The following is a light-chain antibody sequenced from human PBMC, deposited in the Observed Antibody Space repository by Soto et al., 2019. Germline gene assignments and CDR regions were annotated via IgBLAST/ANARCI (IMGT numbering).Light chain of an antibody. V-gene: IGKV1-5*01. CDR3: QLYNSYSPT. Sequence: DIQMTQSPSTLSASVGDRVTITCRASQSISSWLAWYQQKPGKAPKLLIYDASSLESGVPSRFSGSGSGTEFTLTISILQPDDFATYYCQLYNSYSPTFGQGTKVEIK. CDR1: QSISSW. J-gene: IGKJ1*01. CDR2: DAS.